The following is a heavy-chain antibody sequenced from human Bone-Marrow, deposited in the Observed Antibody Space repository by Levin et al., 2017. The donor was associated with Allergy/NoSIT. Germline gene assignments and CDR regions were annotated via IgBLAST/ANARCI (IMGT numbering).Heavy chain of an antibody. D-gene: IGHD4-17*01. CDR1: GYRFASNW. J-gene: IGHJ3*02. Sequence: GESLKISCSGYRFASNWIVWVRQKPGKGLAWLGTIYPGDSSMRERPSLQGQVSLSADKSINTVYLQWHSLKASDTAMYYCATHSSITMTTVTGAAAFDIWGRGTMVTVSS. CDR2: IYPGDSSM. V-gene: IGHV5-51*01. CDR3: ATHSSITMTTVTGAAAFDI.